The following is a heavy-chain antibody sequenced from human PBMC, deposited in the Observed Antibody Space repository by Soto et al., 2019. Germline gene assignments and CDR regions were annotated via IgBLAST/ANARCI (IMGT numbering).Heavy chain of an antibody. Sequence: SETLSLTCAVYGGSFSGYYWSWIRQPPGKGLEWIGEINHSGSTNYNPSLKSRVTISVDTSKNQFSLKLSSVTAADTAVYYCASNLYSGYDDYWGQGTLVTVSS. CDR2: INHSGST. CDR1: GGSFSGYY. J-gene: IGHJ4*02. V-gene: IGHV4-34*01. CDR3: ASNLYSGYDDY. D-gene: IGHD5-12*01.